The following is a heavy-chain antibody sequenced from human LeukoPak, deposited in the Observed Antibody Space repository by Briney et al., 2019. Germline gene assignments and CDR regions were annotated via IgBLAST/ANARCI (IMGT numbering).Heavy chain of an antibody. CDR2: INLNSGGT. V-gene: IGHV1-2*02. Sequence: ASVKVSCKASGYTFIGYYMHWVRQAPGQGLEWMGWINLNSGGTKYAQKFQGRVAMTRDTYITTAYMELSRLRSDDTAVYYCARDSAAAGGLSFDYWGQGTLATVSS. D-gene: IGHD6-13*01. CDR1: GYTFIGYY. J-gene: IGHJ4*02. CDR3: ARDSAAAGGLSFDY.